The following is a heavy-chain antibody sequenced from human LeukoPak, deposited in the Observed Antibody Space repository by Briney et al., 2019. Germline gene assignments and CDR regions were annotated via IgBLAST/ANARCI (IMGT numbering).Heavy chain of an antibody. D-gene: IGHD3-10*01. CDR2: IYPGDSDT. Sequence: GESLKISCKGSGYSFTSYWIGWVRQMPGKGLEWMGIIYPGDSDTRYSPSFQGQVTISADKSISTAYMELSSLRSEDTAVYYCAKTNYYGSGSLRLDDYWGQGTLVTVSS. V-gene: IGHV5-51*01. J-gene: IGHJ4*02. CDR1: GYSFTSYW. CDR3: AKTNYYGSGSLRLDDY.